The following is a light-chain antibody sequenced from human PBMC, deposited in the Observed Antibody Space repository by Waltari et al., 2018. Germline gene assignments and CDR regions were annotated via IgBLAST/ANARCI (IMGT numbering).Light chain of an antibody. CDR3: QHYSSSSWT. V-gene: IGKV3-20*01. J-gene: IGKJ1*01. Sequence: EIVLTQSPGTLSLSPGDRATLSCRASQTVSSTYLAWYQQKLGQAPGLLIFGASSRATGIPDRFSGSGSGTDFTLTISRLEPEDFAVYYCQHYSSSSWTFGQGTKVEIK. CDR1: QTVSSTY. CDR2: GAS.